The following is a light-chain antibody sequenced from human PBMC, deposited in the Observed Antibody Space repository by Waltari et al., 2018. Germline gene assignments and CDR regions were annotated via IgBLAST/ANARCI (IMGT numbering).Light chain of an antibody. CDR1: HGISRH. V-gene: IGKV1-9*01. J-gene: IGKJ5*01. Sequence: DIVMTQSPSFLSASVGDRVTITCRASHGISRHLAWYQQKPGEAPKLLLYDVSTLQSGVPARFSGSGFGTEFTLTISSLQPEDSATYYCQKLDNYPPPTFGQGTRLEI. CDR3: QKLDNYPPPT. CDR2: DVS.